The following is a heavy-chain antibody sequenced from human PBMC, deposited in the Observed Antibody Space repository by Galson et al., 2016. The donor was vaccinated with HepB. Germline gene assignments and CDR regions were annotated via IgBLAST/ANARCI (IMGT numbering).Heavy chain of an antibody. CDR3: AKGYGFWTAFDY. Sequence: SLRLSCAASGFTFNTYSMNWVRQAPGKGLEWVSSISGTSTYIYYADSVKGRFTISRDTAKNSLYLQMNSLRAEDTAVYYCAKGYGFWTAFDYWGQGTLVTVSS. CDR2: ISGTSTYI. J-gene: IGHJ4*02. CDR1: GFTFNTYS. V-gene: IGHV3-21*04. D-gene: IGHD3/OR15-3a*01.